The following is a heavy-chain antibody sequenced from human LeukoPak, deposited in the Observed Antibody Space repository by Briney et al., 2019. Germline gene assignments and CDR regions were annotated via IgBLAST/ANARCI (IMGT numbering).Heavy chain of an antibody. Sequence: GTSLRLSCAASGFTFRSHGMHWVRQAPGKGLEWVAVIWYDGSNKYYADSVKGRFTISRDNSKNTLYLQMNSLRAEDTAVYYCARGDYYDSSGTPNDAFDIWGQGTMVTVSS. V-gene: IGHV3-33*01. J-gene: IGHJ3*02. CDR3: ARGDYYDSSGTPNDAFDI. D-gene: IGHD3-22*01. CDR1: GFTFRSHG. CDR2: IWYDGSNK.